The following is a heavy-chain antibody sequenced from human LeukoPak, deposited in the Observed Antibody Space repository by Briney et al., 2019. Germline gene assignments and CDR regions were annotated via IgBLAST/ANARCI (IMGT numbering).Heavy chain of an antibody. J-gene: IGHJ5*02. Sequence: GASVKVSCKASGYTLTSYDINWVRQATGQGLEWMGWMNPNSGNTGYAQKFQGRVTMTRNTSISTAYMELSSLRSEDTAVYYCARAGIAAAGMVYWFDPWGQGTLVTVSS. CDR2: MNPNSGNT. CDR1: GYTLTSYD. CDR3: ARAGIAAAGMVYWFDP. D-gene: IGHD6-13*01. V-gene: IGHV1-8*01.